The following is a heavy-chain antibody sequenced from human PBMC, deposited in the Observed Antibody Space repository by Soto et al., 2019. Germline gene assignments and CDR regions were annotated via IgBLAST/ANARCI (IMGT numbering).Heavy chain of an antibody. Sequence: GGSLRLSCAATGFTFSTYWVHWVRQAPGKGLVWVSRINSDGSTTNYADSVKGRFTISRDNAKNTLYLQMNSLRAEDTAVYYCARGGGNSHWYSAFDIWGQGTMVTVSS. CDR2: INSDGSTT. CDR3: ARGGGNSHWYSAFDI. D-gene: IGHD6-13*01. CDR1: GFTFSTYW. J-gene: IGHJ3*02. V-gene: IGHV3-74*01.